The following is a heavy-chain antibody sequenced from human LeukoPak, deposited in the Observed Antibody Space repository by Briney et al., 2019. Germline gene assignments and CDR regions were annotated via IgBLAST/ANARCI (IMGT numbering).Heavy chain of an antibody. V-gene: IGHV1-69*05. Sequence: GASVKVSCKASGGTFSSYAISWVRQAPGQGLEWMGGIIPIFGTANYAQKFQGRVTITTDESTSTAYMELSSLRSEDTAVYYCASRGYYYDSSGSSGAFDIWAKGQWSPSLQ. J-gene: IGHJ3*02. D-gene: IGHD3-22*01. CDR3: ASRGYYYDSSGSSGAFDI. CDR1: GGTFSSYA. CDR2: IIPIFGTA.